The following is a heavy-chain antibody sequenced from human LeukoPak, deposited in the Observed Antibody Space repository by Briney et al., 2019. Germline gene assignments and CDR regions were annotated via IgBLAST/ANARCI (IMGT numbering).Heavy chain of an antibody. CDR2: ISYDGSNK. CDR1: GFTFSSYA. V-gene: IGHV3-30-3*01. D-gene: IGHD5-18*01. J-gene: IGHJ3*02. CDR3: TTGPWIQLWLRGAFDI. Sequence: GRSLRLSCAASGFTFSSYAMHWVRQAPGKGLEWVAVISYDGSNKYYADSVKGRFTISRDNSKNTLYLQMNSLRAEDTAVYYCTTGPWIQLWLRGAFDIWGQGTMVTVSS.